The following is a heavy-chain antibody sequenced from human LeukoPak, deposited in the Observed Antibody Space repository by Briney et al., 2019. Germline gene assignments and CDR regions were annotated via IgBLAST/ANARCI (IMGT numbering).Heavy chain of an antibody. CDR3: AHWDAMIVKNYFDY. J-gene: IGHJ4*02. D-gene: IGHD3-22*01. Sequence: SGPTLVKPTQTLTLTCTFSGFSLSTSGVGVGWIRQPPGKALEWLALIYWDDDKRYSPSLKSRLTITKDTSKNQVVLTMTNMGPVDTATYYCAHWDAMIVKNYFDYWGQGTLVTVSS. CDR2: IYWDDDK. CDR1: GFSLSTSGVG. V-gene: IGHV2-5*02.